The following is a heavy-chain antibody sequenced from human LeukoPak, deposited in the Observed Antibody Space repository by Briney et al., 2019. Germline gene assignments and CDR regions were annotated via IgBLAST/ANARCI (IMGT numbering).Heavy chain of an antibody. J-gene: IGHJ3*02. CDR3: LLSGSYSAFDI. Sequence: GGSLRLSCAASGFTFSDYYMSWIRQAPGKGLEWVSYISSRGSTICYADSVKGRFTISRDNAKNSLYLQMNSLRAEDTAVYYCLLSGSYSAFDIWGQGTMVTVSS. CDR2: ISSRGSTI. CDR1: GFTFSDYY. V-gene: IGHV3-11*01. D-gene: IGHD1-26*01.